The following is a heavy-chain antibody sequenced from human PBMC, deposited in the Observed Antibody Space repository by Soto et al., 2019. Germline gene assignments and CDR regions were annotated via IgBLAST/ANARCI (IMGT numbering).Heavy chain of an antibody. J-gene: IGHJ6*04. D-gene: IGHD4-17*01. V-gene: IGHV4-31*03. CDR1: GGSISSGGYY. Sequence: PSETLSLTCTVSGGSISSGGYYWSWIRQHPGKGLEWIGYIYYSGSTYYNPSLKSRVTISVDTSKNQFSLKLSSVTAADTAVYYWGRATTVTYYGRDVWGKGTTVTSPQ. CDR2: IYYSGST. CDR3: GRATTVTYYGRDV.